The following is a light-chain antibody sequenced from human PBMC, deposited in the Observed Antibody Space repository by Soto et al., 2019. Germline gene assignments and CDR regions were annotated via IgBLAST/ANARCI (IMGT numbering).Light chain of an antibody. CDR3: SSYAGSNNLYV. CDR1: SSDVGGYNY. J-gene: IGLJ1*01. Sequence: QSALTQPPSASGSPVQSVTISCTGTSSDVGGYNYVSWYQQHPGKAPKLMIYEVSKWPSGVPDHFSGSKSGNTASLTVSGLQAEDDADYYCSSYAGSNNLYVFGTGPKLNVL. V-gene: IGLV2-8*01. CDR2: EVS.